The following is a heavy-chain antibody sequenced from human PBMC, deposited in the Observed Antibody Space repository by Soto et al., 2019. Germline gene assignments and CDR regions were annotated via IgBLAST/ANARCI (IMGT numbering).Heavy chain of an antibody. D-gene: IGHD6-13*01. CDR2: INQDGSKK. CDR3: ARDLISQIAAPSAFDI. Sequence: PGGSLRLSCAASGFTFSNYWMSWVRQAPGKGLEWVANINQDGSKKYYVDSVKGRLTISRDNAKNSLYLQMNSLRAEDTAVYYCARDLISQIAAPSAFDIWGQGTMVTVSS. J-gene: IGHJ3*02. V-gene: IGHV3-7*01. CDR1: GFTFSNYW.